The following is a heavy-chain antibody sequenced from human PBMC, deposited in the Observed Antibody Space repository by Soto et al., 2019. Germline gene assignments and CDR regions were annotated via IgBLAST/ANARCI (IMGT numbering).Heavy chain of an antibody. CDR3: ARDHIVPASGQEY. D-gene: IGHD2-8*01. CDR2: IKKDGGAK. Sequence: GGSLRLSCAASGFTFSNYWMSWVRQAPGKGQEWVANIKKDGGAKYYVDSMKGRFTISRDNANTSLYLQITSLRAEYTAVYYCARDHIVPASGQEYWGQGALVTVSS. V-gene: IGHV3-7*04. J-gene: IGHJ4*02. CDR1: GFTFSNYW.